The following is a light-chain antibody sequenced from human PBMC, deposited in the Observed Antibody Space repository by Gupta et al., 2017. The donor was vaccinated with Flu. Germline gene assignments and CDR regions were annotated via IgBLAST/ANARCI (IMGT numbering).Light chain of an antibody. CDR1: NSDLGGFNS. J-gene: IGLJ3*02. V-gene: IGLV2-11*01. CDR3: CSSEDNFSAV. CDR2: DVD. Sequence: QSALTAPRSVSGSPGHAVTILCSGTNSDLGGFNSVCWYQQHPGKAPKLMIYDVDKRPSGVPDRFSASKSGNTASLTISGLQAEDEADYYCCSSEDNFSAVFGGGTKVTVL.